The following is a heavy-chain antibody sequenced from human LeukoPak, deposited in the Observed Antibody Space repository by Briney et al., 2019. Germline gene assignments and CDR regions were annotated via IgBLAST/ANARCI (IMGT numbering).Heavy chain of an antibody. CDR3: ARDRRWELPSPFDY. CDR2: IYYSGST. D-gene: IGHD1-26*01. V-gene: IGHV4-39*07. CDR1: GGSISSSSYY. Sequence: PSETLSLTCTVSGGSISSSSYYWGWIRQPPGKGLEWIGSIYYSGSTYYNPSLKSRVTISVDTSKNQFSLKLSSVTAADTAVYYCARDRRWELPSPFDYWGQGTLVTVSS. J-gene: IGHJ4*02.